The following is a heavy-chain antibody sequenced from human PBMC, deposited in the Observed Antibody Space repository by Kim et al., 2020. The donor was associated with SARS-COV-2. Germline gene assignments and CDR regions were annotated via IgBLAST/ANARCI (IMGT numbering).Heavy chain of an antibody. CDR1: GFTVSSNY. V-gene: IGHV3-66*01. J-gene: IGHJ6*02. Sequence: GGSLRLSCAASGFTVSSNYMSWVRQAPGKGLEWVSVIYSGGSTYYADSVKGRFTISRDNSKNTLYLQMNSLRAEDTAVYYCASRNGYNSFSYYYYGMDVWGPGTTVTVSS. CDR2: IYSGGST. CDR3: ASRNGYNSFSYYYYGMDV. D-gene: IGHD5-12*01.